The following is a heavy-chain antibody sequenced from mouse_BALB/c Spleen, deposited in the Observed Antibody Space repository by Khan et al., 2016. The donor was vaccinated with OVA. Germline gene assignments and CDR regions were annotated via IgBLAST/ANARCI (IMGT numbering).Heavy chain of an antibody. Sequence: QIQLEQSGPELKKPGATVRISCKASGYTFTTAGIQWVQKMPGKGLKWIGWINTHSGVPKYAEDFKGRFAFSLEISVNTAYLQLTNLKNEDMATYCCASVEAAYYSSDGDAMEYWGQGTSVTVSS. V-gene: IGHV9-4*02. D-gene: IGHD2-12*01. CDR1: GYTFTTAG. CDR2: INTHSGVP. J-gene: IGHJ4*01. CDR3: ASVEAAYYSSDGDAMEY.